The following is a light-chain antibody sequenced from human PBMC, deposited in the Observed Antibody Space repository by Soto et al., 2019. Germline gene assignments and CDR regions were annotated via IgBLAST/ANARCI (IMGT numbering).Light chain of an antibody. Sequence: EIVMTQSPATLSVSTGERATLSCRASQSVSSNLAWYQQKPGQAPRLLIYGASTRATGIPARFSGSRSGTEFTLTISSLQYEDFAVYYCQQYNNWPQGFGQGTKVEIK. V-gene: IGKV3-15*01. CDR1: QSVSSN. CDR3: QQYNNWPQG. CDR2: GAS. J-gene: IGKJ1*01.